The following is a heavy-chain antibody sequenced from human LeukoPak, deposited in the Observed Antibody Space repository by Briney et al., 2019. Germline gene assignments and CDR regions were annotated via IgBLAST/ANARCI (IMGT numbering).Heavy chain of an antibody. V-gene: IGHV3-11*04. CDR2: ISSSGSTI. D-gene: IGHD1-26*01. J-gene: IGHJ3*02. Sequence: GGSLRLSCAASGFTFTDSYMTWVRQAPGKGLEWVSYISSSGSTIYYADSVKGRFTISRDNAKNSLYLQMNSLRAEDTAVYYCARYSGSYLAFDIWGQGTMVTVSS. CDR3: ARYSGSYLAFDI. CDR1: GFTFTDSY.